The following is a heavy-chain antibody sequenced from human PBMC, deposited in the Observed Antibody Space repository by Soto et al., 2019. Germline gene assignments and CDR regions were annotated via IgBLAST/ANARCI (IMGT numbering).Heavy chain of an antibody. D-gene: IGHD2-8*01. J-gene: IGHJ5*02. CDR1: GFTFSDSY. CDR2: SSSTSSYT. Sequence: LRLSCAASGFTFSDSYMSWILQAPGKGLEWLSYSSSTSSYTNYADSVKGRFTISRDNAKNSLYLQMNSLRDEDTAMYYCARDNGMAGSFDPWGQGTLVTVSS. CDR3: ARDNGMAGSFDP. V-gene: IGHV3-11*06.